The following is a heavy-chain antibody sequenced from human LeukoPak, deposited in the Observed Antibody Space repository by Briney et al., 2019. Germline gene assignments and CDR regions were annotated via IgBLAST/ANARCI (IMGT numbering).Heavy chain of an antibody. CDR2: ISGSSGII. V-gene: IGHV3-48*01. J-gene: IGHJ3*02. CDR3: ARDPAITRWGVVGSYRTDAFDI. CDR1: GFTFNTYT. D-gene: IGHD1-26*01. Sequence: GGSLRLSCAASGFTFNTYTMNWVRQAPGKGLEWVSYISGSSGIIDYADSVRGRFTISRDNAKNSLYLQMNSLRAEDTAVYYCARDPAITRWGVVGSYRTDAFDIWGQGTMVTVSS.